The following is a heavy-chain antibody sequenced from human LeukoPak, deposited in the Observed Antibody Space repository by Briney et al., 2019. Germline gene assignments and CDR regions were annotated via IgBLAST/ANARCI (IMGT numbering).Heavy chain of an antibody. Sequence: ASVNVSCKASGYTFTSFDFNWVRQATGQGLEWMGWMKSNNGHTGYAQKFQGRVTMTRDTSISTAYMELSSLTFEDTAVYYCARGPPNWGMVGYWGQGTLVTVSS. CDR3: ARGPPNWGMVGY. V-gene: IGHV1-8*01. CDR2: MKSNNGHT. CDR1: GYTFTSFD. D-gene: IGHD7-27*01. J-gene: IGHJ4*02.